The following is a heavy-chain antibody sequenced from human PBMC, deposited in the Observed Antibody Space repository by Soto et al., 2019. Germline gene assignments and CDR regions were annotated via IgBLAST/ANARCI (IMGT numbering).Heavy chain of an antibody. V-gene: IGHV3-23*01. CDR1: GFTFSSYA. D-gene: IGHD2-15*01. CDR2: ISGSGGST. J-gene: IGHJ4*02. CDR3: AKEADVVVAASLFHY. Sequence: EVQLLESGGGLVQPGGSLRLSCAASGFTFSSYAMSWVRQAPGKGLEWVSAISGSGGSTYYADSVKGRFTISSDNSKKTLYLKMNSRRAEDTAVYYCAKEADVVVAASLFHYWGQGTLVTVSS.